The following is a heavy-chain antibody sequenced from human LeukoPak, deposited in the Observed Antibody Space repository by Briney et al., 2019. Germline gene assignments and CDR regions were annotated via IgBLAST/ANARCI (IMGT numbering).Heavy chain of an antibody. D-gene: IGHD2-2*02. CDR2: IKQDGSEK. CDR3: AKPGKYCSSTSCYTHFDY. Sequence: GGSLRLSCAASGFTFSSYWMSWVRQAPGRGLEWVANIKQDGSEKYYVDSVKGRFTISRDNSKNTLYLQMNSLRAEDTAVYYCAKPGKYCSSTSCYTHFDYXGQGTLVTVSS. CDR1: GFTFSSYW. J-gene: IGHJ4*02. V-gene: IGHV3-7*01.